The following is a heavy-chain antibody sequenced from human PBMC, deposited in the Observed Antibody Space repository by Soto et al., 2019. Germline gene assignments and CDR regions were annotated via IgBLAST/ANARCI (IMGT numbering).Heavy chain of an antibody. D-gene: IGHD6-13*01. J-gene: IGHJ6*02. V-gene: IGHV3-7*05. CDR2: IKQDGSEK. CDR1: GFTFSSYW. CDR3: AREGGGIAAAGEVNYGMDV. Sequence: GGSLRLSCAASGFTFSSYWMSWVRQAPGKGLEWVANIKQDGSEKYYVDSVKGRFTISRDNAKNSLYLQMNSLRAEDTAVYYCAREGGGIAAAGEVNYGMDVWGQGTTVTVSS.